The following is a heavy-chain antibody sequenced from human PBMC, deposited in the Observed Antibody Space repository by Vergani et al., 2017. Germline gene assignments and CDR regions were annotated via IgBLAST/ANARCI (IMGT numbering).Heavy chain of an antibody. J-gene: IGHJ4*02. CDR2: IYYSWST. Sequence: QVQLQESGPGLVKPSETLSLTCTVSGCSISSYYWRWIRQPPGTGLEWIGYIYYSWSTNYNPSLKSRVTISVDTSTNQFPLKLSSVTAADTAVYYCARRVPLFDFWSGYYDYGGQGTLVTVSS. V-gene: IGHV4-59*08. D-gene: IGHD3-3*01. CDR3: ARRVPLFDFWSGYYDY. CDR1: GCSISSYY.